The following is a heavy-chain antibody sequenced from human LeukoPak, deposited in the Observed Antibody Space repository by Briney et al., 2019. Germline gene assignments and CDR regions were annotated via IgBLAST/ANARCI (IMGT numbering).Heavy chain of an antibody. CDR2: INHSGST. V-gene: IGHV4-34*01. J-gene: IGHJ5*02. Sequence: SETLSLTCAVYGGSFSGYYWSWIRQPPGKGLEWIGEINHSGSTNYNPSLKSRVTISVDMSKNQFSLKLSSVTAADTAVYYCARHVSRGGLRFLRWFDPWGQGTLVTVSS. D-gene: IGHD3-3*01. CDR1: GGSFSGYY. CDR3: ARHVSRGGLRFLRWFDP.